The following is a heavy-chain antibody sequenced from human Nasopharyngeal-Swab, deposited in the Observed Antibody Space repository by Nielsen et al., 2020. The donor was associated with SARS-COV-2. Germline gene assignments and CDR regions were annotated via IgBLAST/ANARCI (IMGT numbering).Heavy chain of an antibody. CDR1: GFTFDDYA. J-gene: IGHJ4*02. D-gene: IGHD4-17*01. V-gene: IGHV3-9*01. Sequence: GGSLRLSCAASGFTFDDYAMHWVRQAPGKGLEWASGISWNSGSIGYADSVKGRFTISRDNAKNSLYLQMNSLRAEDTALYYCAALLDYGDYGPDYWGQGTLVTVSS. CDR3: AALLDYGDYGPDY. CDR2: ISWNSGSI.